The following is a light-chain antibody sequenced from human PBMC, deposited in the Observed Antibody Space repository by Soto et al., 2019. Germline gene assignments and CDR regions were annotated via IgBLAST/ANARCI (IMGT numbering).Light chain of an antibody. CDR3: QQRSNWPRFT. Sequence: EIVLTQSPATLSLSPGERATRSCRASQSVSNYLAWYQQRPGQAPRLLIYDASNRATGIPARFSGSGSGTDFTLTISSLEPEDFAVYYCQQRSNWPRFTFGQGIKLDIQ. CDR1: QSVSNY. J-gene: IGKJ2*01. V-gene: IGKV3-11*01. CDR2: DAS.